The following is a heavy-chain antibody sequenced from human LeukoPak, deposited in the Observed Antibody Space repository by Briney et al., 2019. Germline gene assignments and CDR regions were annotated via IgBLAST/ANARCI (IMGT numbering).Heavy chain of an antibody. V-gene: IGHV4-34*01. CDR2: VNHIGST. CDR3: AGPKAGYNGYFDY. CDR1: GGSFSGNY. Sequence: LSLTCALYGGSFSGNYWSWIRQPPGKGLEWIGEVNHIGSTNYSPSLKSRVTISVDTSKNQFSLKLTSVTAADTAVYYCAGPKAGYNGYFDYWGQGTLVTVSS. D-gene: IGHD5-24*01. J-gene: IGHJ4*02.